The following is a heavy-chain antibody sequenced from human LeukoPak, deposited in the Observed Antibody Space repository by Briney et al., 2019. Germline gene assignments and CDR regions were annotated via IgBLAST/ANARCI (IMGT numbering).Heavy chain of an antibody. CDR1: GGSFSGYY. J-gene: IGHJ4*02. D-gene: IGHD3-10*01. V-gene: IGHV4-34*01. CDR3: ARLVRYHGSGSKIFDY. Sequence: SETLSLTCAVYGGSFSGYYWSWIRQPPGKGLEWIGEINHSGSTNYNPSLKSRVTISVDTSKNQFSLKLSSVTAADTAVYYCARLVRYHGSGSKIFDYWSQGTLVTVSS. CDR2: INHSGST.